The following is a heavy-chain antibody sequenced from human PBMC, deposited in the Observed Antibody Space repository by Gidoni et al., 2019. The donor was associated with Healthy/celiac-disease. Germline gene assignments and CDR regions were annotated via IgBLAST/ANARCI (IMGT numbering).Heavy chain of an antibody. J-gene: IGHJ4*02. CDR3: ARGGDLVGYCSSTSCYNNNYFDY. V-gene: IGHV4-34*01. CDR2: INHSGST. Sequence: QVQLQQWGAGLLKPSETLSLTCAVYGGSFSGYYWRWIRQPPGKGLEWIGEINHSGSTNYNPSLKSRVTISVDTSKNQFSLKLSSVTAADTAVYYCARGGDLVGYCSSTSCYNNNYFDYWGQGTLVTVSS. CDR1: GGSFSGYY. D-gene: IGHD2-2*02.